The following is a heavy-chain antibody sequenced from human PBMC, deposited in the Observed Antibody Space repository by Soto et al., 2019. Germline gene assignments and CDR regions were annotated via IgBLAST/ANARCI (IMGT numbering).Heavy chain of an antibody. J-gene: IGHJ5*01. CDR2: IGIRGDT. V-gene: IGHV3-23*01. D-gene: IGHD1-26*01. CDR1: GFTFSSYD. Sequence: GGSLRLSCEVSGFTFSSYDMNWVRQAPDKGLEWVSTIGIRGDTYYADSVKGRFTISRDNFKSSLYLQMSSLRAEDTAVYYCAKGKISTTTYTSFDSWGQGTLVTVSS. CDR3: AKGKISTTTYTSFDS.